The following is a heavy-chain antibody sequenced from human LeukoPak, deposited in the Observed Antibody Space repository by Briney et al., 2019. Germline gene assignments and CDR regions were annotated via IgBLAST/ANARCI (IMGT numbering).Heavy chain of an antibody. D-gene: IGHD6-13*01. V-gene: IGHV7-4-1*02. CDR2: INTNTGNP. CDR1: GDTLITHY. Sequence: EASVKVSCKAPGDTLITHYISWVRQAPGQGLEWMGWINTNTGNPTYAQGFTGRFVFSLDTSVSTAYLQISSLKADDTAVYYCARDPYTSSSWYRGRANNWFDPWGQGTLVTVSS. J-gene: IGHJ5*02. CDR3: ARDPYTSSSWYRGRANNWFDP.